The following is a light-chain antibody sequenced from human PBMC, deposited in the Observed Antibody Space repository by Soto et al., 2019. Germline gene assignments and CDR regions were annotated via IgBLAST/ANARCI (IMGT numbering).Light chain of an antibody. CDR2: GAS. J-gene: IGKJ1*01. CDR1: QSVSSSY. CDR3: QQRSNWLWT. Sequence: EIVLTQSPGTLSLSPGERATLSCRASQSVSSSYLAWYHQKPGQAPRLLIFGASSRATGIPDRFSGSGSGTDLTLTISSLEPEDFAVYYCQQRSNWLWTFGQGTKVDIK. V-gene: IGKV3D-20*02.